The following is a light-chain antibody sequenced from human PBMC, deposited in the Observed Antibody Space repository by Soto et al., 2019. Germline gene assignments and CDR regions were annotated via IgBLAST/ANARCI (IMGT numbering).Light chain of an antibody. CDR3: QQSYSTPLT. J-gene: IGKJ4*01. CDR2: AAS. CDR1: QSIANY. V-gene: IGKV1-39*01. Sequence: DIQMTQSPSSLSASVGDRVTITCRASQSIANYLNWYQQKPGKAPKFLIYAASSLQSGVPSRFSGSGSRTDFTLTISTLQPEDFATYYCQQSYSTPLTFGGGTMVEIK.